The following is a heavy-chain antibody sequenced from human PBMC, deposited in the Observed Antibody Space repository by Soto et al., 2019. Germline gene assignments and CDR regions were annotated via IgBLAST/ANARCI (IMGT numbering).Heavy chain of an antibody. CDR2: ISGYNGNT. D-gene: IGHD6-19*01. CDR3: AADLGRSSGWYPSYYYGMDV. J-gene: IGHJ6*02. Sequence: VPVKVCSEDPGYSFASYGSRSVRQAPGQGLEWMGWISGYNGNTNYAQKLQGRVTMTTDTSTSTAYMELRSLRSDDTAVYYCAADLGRSSGWYPSYYYGMDVWGQGTTVTVSS. V-gene: IGHV1-18*01. CDR1: GYSFASYG.